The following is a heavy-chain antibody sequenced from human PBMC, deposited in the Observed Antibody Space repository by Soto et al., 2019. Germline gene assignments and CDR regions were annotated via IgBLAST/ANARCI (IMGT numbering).Heavy chain of an antibody. CDR1: GFTVSNYY. CDR2: IYTNGNT. V-gene: IGHV3-66*01. J-gene: IGHJ4*02. CDR3: AREGVTYDS. D-gene: IGHD4-4*01. Sequence: EVQVVESGGGLVQPGGSLRLSCAASGFTVSNYYMSWVRQAPGKGLEWVSVIYTNGNTYYADFVRGRFTISRNNAKNPLYLQMNSLRAEDTAVYFCAREGVTYDSWRQGTLVTVSS.